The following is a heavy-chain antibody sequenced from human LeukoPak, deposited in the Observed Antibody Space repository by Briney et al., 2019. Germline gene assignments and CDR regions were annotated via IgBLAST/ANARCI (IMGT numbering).Heavy chain of an antibody. J-gene: IGHJ4*02. V-gene: IGHV3-30-3*01. CDR2: ISYDGSNK. Sequence: GGSLRLSCAASGFTFSSYAMHWVRQAPGKGLEWVAVISYDGSNKCYADSVKGRFTISRDNSKNTLYLQMNSLRAEDTAVYYCARDPGDYDFWSGQRGSYFDYWGQGTLVTVSS. CDR1: GFTFSSYA. D-gene: IGHD3-3*01. CDR3: ARDPGDYDFWSGQRGSYFDY.